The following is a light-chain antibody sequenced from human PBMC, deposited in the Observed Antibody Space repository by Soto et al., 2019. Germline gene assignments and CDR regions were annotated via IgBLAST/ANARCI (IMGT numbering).Light chain of an antibody. CDR2: GAS. V-gene: IGKV3-20*01. Sequence: ELVMTQSPGTLSLSPGERATLSCRASESVNSNYLAWYQQTPGQAPRLLISGASIRATGIPDRFSGSGSGTEFTLTISRLEPEDSAVYYCQQSGTSPYTFGQGTKLEIK. CDR3: QQSGTSPYT. J-gene: IGKJ2*01. CDR1: ESVNSNY.